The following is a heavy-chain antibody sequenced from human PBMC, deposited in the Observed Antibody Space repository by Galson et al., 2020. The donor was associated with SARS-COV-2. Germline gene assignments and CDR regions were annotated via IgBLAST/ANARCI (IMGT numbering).Heavy chain of an antibody. D-gene: IGHD3-22*01. CDR1: GFTFSSYA. V-gene: IGHV3-23*01. Sequence: GESLKISCAASGFTFSSYAMSWVRQAPGKGLEWVSAISGSGGSTYYADSVKGRFTISRDNSKNTLYLQMNSLRAEDTAVYYCAKDQGYTSDYYDSSGYNFDLWGRGTLVTVSS. CDR3: AKDQGYTSDYYDSSGYNFDL. J-gene: IGHJ2*01. CDR2: ISGSGGST.